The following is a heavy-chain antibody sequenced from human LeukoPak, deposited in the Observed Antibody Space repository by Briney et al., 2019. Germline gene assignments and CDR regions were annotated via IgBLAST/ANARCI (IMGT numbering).Heavy chain of an antibody. J-gene: IGHJ4*02. CDR1: GFTFSSYW. CDR2: IKQDGTEK. D-gene: IGHD6-19*01. CDR3: ARGGWYYFDN. Sequence: GGSLRLSCATSGFTFSSYWMSWVRQAPGKGLEWVANIKQDGTEKYYVDSVKGRFTISRDNAKNSLYLQMNSLRAEDTAVYHCARGGWYYFDNWGQGTLVTVSS. V-gene: IGHV3-7*01.